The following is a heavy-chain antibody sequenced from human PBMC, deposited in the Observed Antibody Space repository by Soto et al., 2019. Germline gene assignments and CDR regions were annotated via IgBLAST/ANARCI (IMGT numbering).Heavy chain of an antibody. J-gene: IGHJ6*02. V-gene: IGHV3-21*01. CDR1: GFSFNTYN. CDR3: ARDVPVAGKNDYEGMDV. CDR2: ISGSGSDI. D-gene: IGHD6-19*01. Sequence: EVQVVESGGGLGKPGGSLRLSCAASGFSFNTYNMNWFRQAPGKGLEWVSSISGSGSDIFYADSVKGRFTITRDNARNSVYLEMKSLSGEDTAVYYCARDVPVAGKNDYEGMDVCGHGTTGTVSS.